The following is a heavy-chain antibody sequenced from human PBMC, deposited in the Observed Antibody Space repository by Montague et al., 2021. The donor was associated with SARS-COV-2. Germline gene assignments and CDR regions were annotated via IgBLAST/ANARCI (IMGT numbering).Heavy chain of an antibody. Sequence: SETLSLTCAVYGESFTDFFWNWIRQTPEKGLEWIGEIRHNGGTHYNPSLKSRVTIPVDTSKNQVSLKLSSVTAADAAVYYCARGQRFFDWPYDAFDIWAQGTMVIVSS. CDR1: GESFTDFF. V-gene: IGHV4-34*01. D-gene: IGHD3-9*01. CDR2: IRHNGGT. CDR3: ARGQRFFDWPYDAFDI. J-gene: IGHJ3*02.